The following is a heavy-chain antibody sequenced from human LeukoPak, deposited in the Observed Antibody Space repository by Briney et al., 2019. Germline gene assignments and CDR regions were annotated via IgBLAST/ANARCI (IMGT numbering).Heavy chain of an antibody. CDR1: GFTLNGYW. Sequence: GGSLRLSCAAPGFTLNGYWMHWVRQAPGKGLVWVSRINSDGSTTSYADSVKGRFTISRDNSKNTLYLQMNSLRAEDTAVYYCAKGHNWNPRDAFDIWGQGTMVTVSS. D-gene: IGHD1-20*01. V-gene: IGHV3-74*01. CDR2: INSDGSTT. J-gene: IGHJ3*02. CDR3: AKGHNWNPRDAFDI.